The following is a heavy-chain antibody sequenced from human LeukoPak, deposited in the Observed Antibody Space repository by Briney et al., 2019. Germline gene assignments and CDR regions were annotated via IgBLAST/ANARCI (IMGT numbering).Heavy chain of an antibody. V-gene: IGHV4-59*01. D-gene: IGHD6-25*01. J-gene: IGHJ4*02. CDR2: IYHTGST. CDR1: CVSISSYY. Sequence: SETLSLTRTVSCVSISSYYLSWIRQPPPKGLDWIANIYHTGSTNYNPSLSSRVTISIDTAKNQFSLKLTSVTAADTAVYYCARRGRNSSGWQDYLWGQGTLVTVSS. CDR3: ARRGRNSSGWQDYL.